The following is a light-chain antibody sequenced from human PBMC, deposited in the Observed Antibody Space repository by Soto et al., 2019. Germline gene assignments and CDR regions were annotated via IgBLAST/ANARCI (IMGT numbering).Light chain of an antibody. CDR1: QSISNY. Sequence: DIQMTQSPSSLSASVGDRVTITCRASQSISNYLNWYQQKPGKAPKLLIYAASSLQTGVPSRFSDSGSGTDFTLTISSLQSEDFATYFCQQRYSTPTFGQGTRLDIK. J-gene: IGKJ5*01. CDR3: QQRYSTPT. V-gene: IGKV1-39*01. CDR2: AAS.